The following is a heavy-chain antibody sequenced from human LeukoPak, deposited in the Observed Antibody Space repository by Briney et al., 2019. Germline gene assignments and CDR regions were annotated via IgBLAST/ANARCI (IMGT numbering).Heavy chain of an antibody. CDR3: ATTGPSDY. V-gene: IGHV4-61*01. Sequence: SETLSLTCSVSGGSVSSANYYWSWVRQPPGKGLEWIGYIYYSGSTTYNPSLKSRVTISVDKSKNQFSLKLSSVTAADTAVYYCATTGPSDYWGQGTLVTVSS. CDR1: GGSVSSANYY. CDR2: IYYSGST. J-gene: IGHJ4*02. D-gene: IGHD1-14*01.